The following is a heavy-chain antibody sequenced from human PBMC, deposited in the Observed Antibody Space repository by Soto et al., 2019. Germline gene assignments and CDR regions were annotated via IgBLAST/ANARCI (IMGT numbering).Heavy chain of an antibody. V-gene: IGHV1-69*01. D-gene: IGHD3-10*01. CDR3: ARDSGGSGRRTGADY. Sequence: QVQLVQSGAEVKKPGSSVKVSCQASGRTFSSYAISWVRQAPGQGLEWMGGIIPIFGTANYAQKFQGRVTITADESTSTADMELSSLRSEDTAVYYCARDSGGSGRRTGADYWGQGTLVTVSS. J-gene: IGHJ4*02. CDR1: GRTFSSYA. CDR2: IIPIFGTA.